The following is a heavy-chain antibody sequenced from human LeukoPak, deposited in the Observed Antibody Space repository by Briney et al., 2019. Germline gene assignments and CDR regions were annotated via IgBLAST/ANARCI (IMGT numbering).Heavy chain of an antibody. J-gene: IGHJ4*02. CDR1: GGSFSGYY. CDR2: INHTGNT. D-gene: IGHD3-10*01. Sequence: SETLSLTCAVNGGSFSGYYWNWIRQPPGKRLEWIGEINHTGNTNYNPSLKRRVTISVDTSQKQFSLRLNSLTAADTAVYYCARRSYYYGSGSYYNQYYFDYWGQGTLVTVSS. CDR3: ARRSYYYGSGSYYNQYYFDY. V-gene: IGHV4-34*01.